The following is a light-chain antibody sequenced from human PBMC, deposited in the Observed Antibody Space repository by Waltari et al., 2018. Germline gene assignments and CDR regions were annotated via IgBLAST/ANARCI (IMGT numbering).Light chain of an antibody. Sequence: DIVMTTSPDPLAVSLGERATINCKSSQSVLYSSNTKNFLAWYQQKPRQPPRLLIYWASTRESGVPDRFSGSGSGTNFTLTINSLQAEDVAVYYCQQYYTILRTFGQGTKVEIK. V-gene: IGKV4-1*01. CDR1: QSVLYSSNTKNF. J-gene: IGKJ1*01. CDR3: QQYYTILRT. CDR2: WAS.